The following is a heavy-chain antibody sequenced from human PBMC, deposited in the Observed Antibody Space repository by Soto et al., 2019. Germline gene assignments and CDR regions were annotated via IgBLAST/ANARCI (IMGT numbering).Heavy chain of an antibody. CDR1: GFTFSSYA. CDR3: AKASGSYFFGYYYGMDV. V-gene: IGHV3-23*01. CDR2: ISGSGGST. Sequence: PXGSLRLSCSASGFTFSSYAMSWVRQAPGRGLEWVSAISGSGGSTYYADSVKGRFTISRDNSKNTLYLQMNSLRAEDTAVYYCAKASGSYFFGYYYGMDVWGQGTTVTVSS. D-gene: IGHD1-26*01. J-gene: IGHJ6*02.